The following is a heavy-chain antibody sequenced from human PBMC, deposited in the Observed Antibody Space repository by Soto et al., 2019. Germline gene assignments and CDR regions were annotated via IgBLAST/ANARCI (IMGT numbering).Heavy chain of an antibody. CDR1: GFSLSTGGVG. D-gene: IGHD2-21*02. V-gene: IGHV2-5*02. CDR2: IYWDDDK. J-gene: IGHJ6*02. CDR3: AHSRCGGDCLQSYSSHYYFGMDV. Sequence: QITLKESGPTLVKHTQTLTLTCTFSGFSLSTGGVGVGWIRQPPGKALAWLALIYWDDDKRYSPSLKSRLTITQDTSKNQVVLTMTNMDPVDTATYYCAHSRCGGDCLQSYSSHYYFGMDVWGQGTTVTVSS.